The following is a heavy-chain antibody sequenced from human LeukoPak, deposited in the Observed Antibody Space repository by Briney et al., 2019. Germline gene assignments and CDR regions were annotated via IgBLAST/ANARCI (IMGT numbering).Heavy chain of an antibody. Sequence: ASVKVSCKASGGTFSSYAISWVRQAPGQGLEWMGGIILIFGTANYAQKFQGRVTITADESTSTAYMELSSLRSEDTAVYYCARGETSMVRGVITPYYFDYWGQGTLVTVSS. J-gene: IGHJ4*02. CDR3: ARGETSMVRGVITPYYFDY. V-gene: IGHV1-69*13. D-gene: IGHD3-10*01. CDR1: GGTFSSYA. CDR2: IILIFGTA.